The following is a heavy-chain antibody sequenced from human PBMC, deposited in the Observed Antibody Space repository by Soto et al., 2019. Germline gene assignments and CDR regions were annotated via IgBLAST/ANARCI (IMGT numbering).Heavy chain of an antibody. J-gene: IGHJ5*02. Sequence: SETLSLTCDVYGGSLSGYYWSWIRQPPGKGLEWIGEINHSGSTNYNPSLKSRVTISVDTSKNQFSLKLSSVTAADTAVYYCARVSRRQYRGSYWYWFDPWGQGTLVTVSS. D-gene: IGHD1-26*01. CDR2: INHSGST. CDR1: GGSLSGYY. CDR3: ARVSRRQYRGSYWYWFDP. V-gene: IGHV4-34*01.